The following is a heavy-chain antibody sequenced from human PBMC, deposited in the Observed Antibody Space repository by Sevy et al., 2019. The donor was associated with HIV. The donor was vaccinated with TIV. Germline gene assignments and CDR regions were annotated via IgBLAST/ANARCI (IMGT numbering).Heavy chain of an antibody. CDR2: ISGSGFNT. D-gene: IGHD3-22*01. Sequence: GGSLRLSCAASGFTFSNYALNWVRHVPGKGLEWVSTISGSGFNTYYGDSVKGRFTISRDNSKNTLYLQMSSLSPEDTALYYCAKDRFDGSGYYPEGAFDIWGQGTKVTVSS. J-gene: IGHJ3*02. V-gene: IGHV3-23*01. CDR1: GFTFSNYA. CDR3: AKDRFDGSGYYPEGAFDI.